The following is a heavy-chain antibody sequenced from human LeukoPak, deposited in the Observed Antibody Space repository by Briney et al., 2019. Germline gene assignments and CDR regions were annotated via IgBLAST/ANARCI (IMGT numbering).Heavy chain of an antibody. D-gene: IGHD2-2*02. V-gene: IGHV1-2*02. J-gene: IGHJ4*02. CDR2: INPNSGGT. CDR1: GYTFTGYY. CDR3: ARDPYCSSTSCYNDY. Sequence: ASVKVSCKASGYTFTGYYMHWVRQAPGQGLEWMGWINPNSGGTNYAQKFQGRVTMTRDTSISTAYMELSRLRPDDTAVYYCARDPYCSSTSCYNDYWGQGTLVTVSS.